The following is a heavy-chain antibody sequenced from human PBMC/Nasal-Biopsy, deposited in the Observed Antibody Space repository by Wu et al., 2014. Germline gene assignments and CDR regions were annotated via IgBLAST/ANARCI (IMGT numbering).Heavy chain of an antibody. CDR1: GYMFTKYG. D-gene: IGHD2/OR15-2a*01. Sequence: VKVSCKASGYMFTKYGFNWVRQAPGQGLEWMGWISSDKGHTKLAQKFQGRVTMTTDTSTSTAYMELRSLRSDDTAVYYCARDLGEDKVPPTIEYYGMDVWGQGTTVTVSS. V-gene: IGHV1-18*01. J-gene: IGHJ6*02. CDR3: ARDLGEDKVPPTIEYYGMDV. CDR2: ISSDKGHT.